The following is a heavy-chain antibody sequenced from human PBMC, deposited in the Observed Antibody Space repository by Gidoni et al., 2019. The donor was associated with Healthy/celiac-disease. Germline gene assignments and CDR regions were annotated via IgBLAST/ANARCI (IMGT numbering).Heavy chain of an antibody. CDR2: INSDGSST. CDR1: GFTFSSYW. J-gene: IGHJ6*02. V-gene: IGHV3-74*01. Sequence: EVQLVESGGGLVQPGGSLRLSCAASGFTFSSYWMHWVRQAPGKGLVWVSRINSDGSSTSYADSVKGRFTISRDNAKNTLYLQMNSLRAEDTAVYYCARGGVQLDLRGMDVWGQGTTVTVSS. CDR3: ARGGVQLDLRGMDV. D-gene: IGHD1-1*01.